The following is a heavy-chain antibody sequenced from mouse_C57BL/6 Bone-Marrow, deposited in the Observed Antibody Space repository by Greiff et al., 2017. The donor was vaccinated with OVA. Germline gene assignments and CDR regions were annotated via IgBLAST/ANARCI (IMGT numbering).Heavy chain of an antibody. V-gene: IGHV1-19*01. CDR1: GYTFTDYY. J-gene: IGHJ1*03. CDR3: ARGDGTWYFDV. CDR2: INPYNGGT. Sequence: EVHLQQSGPVLVKPGASVKMSCKASGYTFTDYYMNWVKQSHGKSLEWIGVINPYNGGTSYNQKFKGKATLTVDKSSSTAYMELNSLTSEDSAVYYCARGDGTWYFDVWGTGTTVTVSS. D-gene: IGHD1-1*01.